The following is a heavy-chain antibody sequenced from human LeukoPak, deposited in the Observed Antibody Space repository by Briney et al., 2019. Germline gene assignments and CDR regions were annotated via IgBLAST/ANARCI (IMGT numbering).Heavy chain of an antibody. J-gene: IGHJ4*02. CDR3: ARGRGMGFSEWLLLDS. V-gene: IGHV1-2*02. CDR1: GYTFTDSY. D-gene: IGHD3-3*01. Sequence: GASVKVSCKASGYTFTDSYMHWVRQAPGHGLEWMGWINLYTGGTDYAHKFQGRVTMTSDTSISTAYMELSRLRSDDTAIFYCARGRGMGFSEWLLLDSWGQGTLVTVSS. CDR2: INLYTGGT.